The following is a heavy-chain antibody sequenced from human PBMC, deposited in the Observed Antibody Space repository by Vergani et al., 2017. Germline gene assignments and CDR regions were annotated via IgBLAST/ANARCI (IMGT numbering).Heavy chain of an antibody. J-gene: IGHJ4*02. V-gene: IGHV3-48*03. CDR3: ARDKEYSGSKPLDY. CDR1: GFTFSSYE. CDR2: ISSSGSTI. Sequence: EVQLVESGGGLVQPGGSLRLSCAASGFTFSSYEMNWVRQAPGKGLEWVSYISSSGSTIYYADSVKGRFTISRDNAKNSLYLQMNSLRAEDTAVYYCARDKEYSGSKPLDYWGQGTLVTVSS. D-gene: IGHD6-6*01.